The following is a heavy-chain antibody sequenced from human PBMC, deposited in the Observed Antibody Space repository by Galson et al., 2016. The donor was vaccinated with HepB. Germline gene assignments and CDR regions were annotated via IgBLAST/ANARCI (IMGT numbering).Heavy chain of an antibody. CDR2: ISHDGTT. J-gene: IGHJ5*02. D-gene: IGHD3-16*01. Sequence: SETLSLTCAVSGGSFSAYYWTWIRQPPGRGLEWIGEISHDGTTNYNPSLKSRVTISLDASNNHFSLNLKSVTAADTAMYYCARLRGTASNFRWFDPWGQGTLVTVSS. CDR1: GGSFSAYY. V-gene: IGHV4-34*01. CDR3: ARLRGTASNFRWFDP.